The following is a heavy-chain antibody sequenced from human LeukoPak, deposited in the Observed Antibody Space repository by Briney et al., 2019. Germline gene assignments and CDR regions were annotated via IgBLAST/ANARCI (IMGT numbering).Heavy chain of an antibody. Sequence: ASAKVSRKASGYTFTSYYMHWVRQAPGQGLEWKGMINPSGGRTSYAQKFQGRVTMTRDTSTGTVYMELSSLRSEDTAVYYCASLRSGDYEGFDYWGQGTLVTVSS. CDR1: GYTFTSYY. J-gene: IGHJ4*02. CDR2: INPSGGRT. CDR3: ASLRSGDYEGFDY. D-gene: IGHD2-21*02. V-gene: IGHV1-46*01.